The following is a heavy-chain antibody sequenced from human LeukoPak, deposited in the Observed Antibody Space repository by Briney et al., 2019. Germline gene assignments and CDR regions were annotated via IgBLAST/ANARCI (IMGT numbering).Heavy chain of an antibody. CDR3: AKPLIVGATTPLDV. J-gene: IGHJ6*04. D-gene: IGHD1-26*01. CDR2: IQYDGSKN. V-gene: IGHV3-30*02. CDR1: GFTFSTYG. Sequence: GGSLRLSCAASGFTFSTYGMHWVRQAPGKGLEWVAFIQYDGSKNYYADYVKGRFTISRDNSKNTLYLQMNSLRAEDTAVYYCAKPLIVGATTPLDVWGKGTTVTVSS.